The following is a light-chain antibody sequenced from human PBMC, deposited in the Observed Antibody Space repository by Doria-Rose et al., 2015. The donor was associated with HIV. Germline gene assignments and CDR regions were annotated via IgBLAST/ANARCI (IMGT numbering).Light chain of an antibody. CDR1: QSFSSTY. V-gene: IGKV3-20*01. CDR3: HQYGTSWT. J-gene: IGKJ1*01. CDR2: DGS. Sequence: TQSPGTLSLSPGERATLSCRASQSFSSTYLAWYQQRPGQAPSLLIYDGSTRATGIPDRFSASGSGTDITLTINRLEPEDFALYYCHQYGTSWTFGQGTKVEI.